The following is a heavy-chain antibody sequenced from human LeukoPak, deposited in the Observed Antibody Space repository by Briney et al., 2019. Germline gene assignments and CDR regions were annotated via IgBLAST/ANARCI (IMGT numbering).Heavy chain of an antibody. CDR3: ARDQLAYSGYDTLFDY. Sequence: GGSLRLSCAASGFTFNSYAIHWVRQAPGKGLEWMAVISYDGSNKYYADSVKGRFTISRDNSKNTLYLQLNSLGPEDTAVYYCARDQLAYSGYDTLFDYWGQGTLVTVSS. V-gene: IGHV3-30*04. D-gene: IGHD5-12*01. CDR1: GFTFNSYA. J-gene: IGHJ4*02. CDR2: ISYDGSNK.